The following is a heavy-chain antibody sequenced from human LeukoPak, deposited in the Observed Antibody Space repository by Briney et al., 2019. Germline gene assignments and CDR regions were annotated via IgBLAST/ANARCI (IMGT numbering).Heavy chain of an antibody. V-gene: IGHV3-7*01. CDR1: GFTFSSRW. CDR2: IKEDGSQK. J-gene: IGHJ4*02. CDR3: ARGTRLGELSLVTN. Sequence: QPGGPLRLSCSASGFTFSSRWMSWVRQAPGKGLEWVANIKEDGSQKYYADSVKGRFTISRDNAKSSLHLQMNRLRAEDTAVYYCARGTRLGELSLVTNWGQGTLVTVSS. D-gene: IGHD3-16*02.